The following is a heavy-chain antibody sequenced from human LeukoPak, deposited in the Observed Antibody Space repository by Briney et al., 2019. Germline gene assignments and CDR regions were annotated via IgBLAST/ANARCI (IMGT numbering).Heavy chain of an antibody. J-gene: IGHJ4*02. V-gene: IGHV3-23*01. CDR2: ISGSGGST. CDR1: GFTFSSYA. Sequence: PGGSLRLSCAASGFTFSSYAMSWVRQAPGKGLEWVSAISGSGGSTYYADSVEGRFTISRDNSKNTLYLQMNSLRAEDTAVYYCAKVSPRAAADSPYVDYWGQGTLVTVSS. CDR3: AKVSPRAAADSPYVDY. D-gene: IGHD6-13*01.